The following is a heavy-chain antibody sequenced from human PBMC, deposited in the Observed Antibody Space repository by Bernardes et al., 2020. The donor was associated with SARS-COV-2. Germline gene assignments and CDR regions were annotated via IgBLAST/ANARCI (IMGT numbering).Heavy chain of an antibody. J-gene: IGHJ4*02. Sequence: SLRISCAASGFTFSSYWMHWVRQAPGTGLVWVSRLNGGGGDITYADSVKGRFIISRDNAKSILYLQMNSLRTEDTAVYYCARSFNYGPDYWSQGTLVTVSS. D-gene: IGHD3-10*01. CDR2: LNGGGGDI. V-gene: IGHV3-74*01. CDR1: GFTFSSYW. CDR3: ARSFNYGPDY.